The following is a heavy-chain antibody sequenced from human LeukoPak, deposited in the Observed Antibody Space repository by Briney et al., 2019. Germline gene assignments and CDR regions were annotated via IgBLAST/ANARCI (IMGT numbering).Heavy chain of an antibody. CDR3: ARGAAVAVEL. Sequence: GGSLRLSCGASGFTLTDHNMHWVRQAPGKGLEYVAFIQYDGTTEYYADSVKGRFTMSRDRSKNMLYLQMNSLRREDTAVYYCARGAAVAVELWGQGTLVAVSS. D-gene: IGHD6-19*01. V-gene: IGHV3-30*02. CDR2: IQYDGTTE. J-gene: IGHJ4*02. CDR1: GFTLTDHN.